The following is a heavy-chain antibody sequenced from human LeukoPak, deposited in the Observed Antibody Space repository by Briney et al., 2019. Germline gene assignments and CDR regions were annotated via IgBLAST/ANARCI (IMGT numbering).Heavy chain of an antibody. Sequence: SETLSLTCTVSGGSISSYYWSWIRQPPGKGLEWIGYIYYSGSTNYNPSLKSRVTISVDTSKNQFSLKLSSVTAADTAVYYCARQLTYYDFWSGYPKNYYMDVWGKGTTVTVSS. CDR3: ARQLTYYDFWSGYPKNYYMDV. D-gene: IGHD3-3*01. CDR2: IYYSGST. J-gene: IGHJ6*03. V-gene: IGHV4-59*01. CDR1: GGSISSYY.